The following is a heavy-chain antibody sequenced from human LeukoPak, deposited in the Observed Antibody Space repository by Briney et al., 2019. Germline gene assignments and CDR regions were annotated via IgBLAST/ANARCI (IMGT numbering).Heavy chain of an antibody. CDR2: IYPGDSDT. CDR1: GYSFTSYW. D-gene: IGHD6-13*01. V-gene: IGHV5-51*01. J-gene: IGHJ3*02. CDR3: ARPYSFHPGIAAASDAFDI. Sequence: GESLKISCKGSGYSFTSYWIGWVRQLPGKGLEWMGIIYPGDSDTRYSPSFQGQVTISADKSISTAYLQWSSLKASDTAMYYCARPYSFHPGIAAASDAFDIWGQGTMVTVSS.